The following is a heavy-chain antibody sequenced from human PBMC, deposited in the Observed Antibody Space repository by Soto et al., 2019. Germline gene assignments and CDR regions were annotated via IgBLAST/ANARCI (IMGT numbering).Heavy chain of an antibody. CDR2: IFPDDSDT. V-gene: IGHV5-51*01. CDR3: FRGGVTSRTFDY. CDR1: GDIIKNYW. D-gene: IGHD3-16*01. J-gene: IGHJ4*02. Sequence: GESLKISCKASGDIIKNYWIGWVRQMPGQGLEWMGIIFPDDSDTRYSPSFQGHVTISVDKSISTAYVQWSSLKASDSAIYYCFRGGVTSRTFDYWGQGTLVTVYS.